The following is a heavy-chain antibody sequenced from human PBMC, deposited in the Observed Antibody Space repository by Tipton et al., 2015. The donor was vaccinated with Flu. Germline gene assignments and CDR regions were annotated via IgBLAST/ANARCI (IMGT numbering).Heavy chain of an antibody. J-gene: IGHJ4*02. V-gene: IGHV4-34*01. CDR2: INHSGST. CDR3: AMEGPYGDFDY. D-gene: IGHD4-17*01. CDR1: GGPFSGYY. Sequence: TLSLTCAVYGGPFSGYYWSWIRQPPGKGLEWIGEINHSGSTNYNPSLKSRVTISVDTSKNQFSLKLSSVTAADTAVYYCAMEGPYGDFDYWGQGTLVTVSS.